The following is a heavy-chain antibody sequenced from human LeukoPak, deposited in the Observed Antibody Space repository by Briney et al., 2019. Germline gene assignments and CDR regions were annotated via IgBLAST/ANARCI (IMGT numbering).Heavy chain of an antibody. CDR3: AKAPVD. CDR1: GFNFVNYG. J-gene: IGHJ4*02. CDR2: ISGSGANA. D-gene: IGHD4-23*01. V-gene: IGHV3-23*01. Sequence: GGSLRLSCVASGFNFVNYGMSWVRQAPGKGLEWVSGISGSGANAYYADSVKGRFTISRDNSKNTLYLQMNSLRAEDTAVYYCAKAPVDWGQGTLVTVSS.